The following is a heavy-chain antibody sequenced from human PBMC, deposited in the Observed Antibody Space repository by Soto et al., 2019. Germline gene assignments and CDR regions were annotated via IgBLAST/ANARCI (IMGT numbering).Heavy chain of an antibody. J-gene: IGHJ5*02. Sequence: QVQLQESGPGLVKPSETLSLTCTVSGIPVTRGTYYWSWIRQSPGKGLEWIGYISYGGSTNYNPSLKSRVTISVDTSKSQVSLPLTSVTAADTAVYYCARGLAYCGGDCPWGRGTLVTVSS. CDR3: ARGLAYCGGDCP. CDR1: GIPVTRGTYY. V-gene: IGHV4-61*01. D-gene: IGHD2-21*02. CDR2: ISYGGST.